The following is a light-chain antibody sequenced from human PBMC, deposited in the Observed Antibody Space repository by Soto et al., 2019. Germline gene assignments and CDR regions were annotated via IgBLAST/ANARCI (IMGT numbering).Light chain of an antibody. V-gene: IGLV2-14*01. CDR2: EVS. J-gene: IGLJ2*01. CDR3: SSYTSSSTSVV. CDR1: SSDVGGYKY. Sequence: ALTQPASVSGSPEQSITISCTGTSSDVGGYKYVSWYQQLPGRAPKLIISEVSNRPSGVSDRFTGSKSGNTASLTISGLQTEDEGDYYCSSYTSSSTSVVFGGGTKLTVL.